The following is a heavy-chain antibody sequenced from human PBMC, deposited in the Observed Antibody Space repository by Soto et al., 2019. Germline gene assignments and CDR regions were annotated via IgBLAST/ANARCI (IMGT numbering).Heavy chain of an antibody. CDR2: LIPIFGTA. Sequence: QVQLVQSGAEVKKPGSSVKVSCKASGGTFSSYAISWVRQAPGQGLEWMGGLIPIFGTANYAQKFQGRVTITADESTSTAYMELSSLRSEYTAVYYGARGAGIVVVPAAMSYSDYGMDVWGQGTTVTVSS. CDR3: ARGAGIVVVPAAMSYSDYGMDV. J-gene: IGHJ6*02. D-gene: IGHD2-2*01. CDR1: GGTFSSYA. V-gene: IGHV1-69*01.